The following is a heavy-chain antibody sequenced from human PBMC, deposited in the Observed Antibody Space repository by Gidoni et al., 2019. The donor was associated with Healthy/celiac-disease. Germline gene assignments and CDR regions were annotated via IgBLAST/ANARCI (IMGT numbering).Heavy chain of an antibody. CDR3: AAVFDWSYYYGMDV. CDR1: GFTFTSSA. CDR2: IVVGNGNT. Sequence: QMQLVQSGPEVKKPGTSVKVSCKASGFTFTSSAMQWVQQARGQRLEWKGWIVVGNGNTNYAQKFQERVTITRDMSTSTAYMELSSLRSEDTAVYYCAAVFDWSYYYGMDVWGQGTTVTVSS. V-gene: IGHV1-58*02. J-gene: IGHJ6*02. D-gene: IGHD3-9*01.